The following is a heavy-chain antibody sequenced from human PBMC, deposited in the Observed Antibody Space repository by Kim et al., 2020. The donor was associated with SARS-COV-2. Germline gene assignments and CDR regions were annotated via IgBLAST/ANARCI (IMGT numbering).Heavy chain of an antibody. CDR2: ISYDGSNK. Sequence: GGSLRLSCAASGFTFSSYAMHWVRQAPGKGLEWVAVISYDGSNKYYADSVKGRFTISRDNSKNTLYLQMNSLRAEDTAVYYCVREGYDFWSGYFRRYYYMDVWGKGTTVTVSS. CDR3: VREGYDFWSGYFRRYYYMDV. J-gene: IGHJ6*03. CDR1: GFTFSSYA. D-gene: IGHD3-3*01. V-gene: IGHV3-30-3*01.